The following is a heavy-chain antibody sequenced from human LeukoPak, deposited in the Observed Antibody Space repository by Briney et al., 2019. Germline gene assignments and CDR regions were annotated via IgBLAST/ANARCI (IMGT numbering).Heavy chain of an antibody. V-gene: IGHV3-30*02. D-gene: IGHD5-12*01. CDR1: GFTFSSYG. J-gene: IGHJ4*02. Sequence: GGSLRLSCAASGFTFSSYGMHWVRQAPGKGLEWVAFIRFDGSYKYYADSVQGRFTISRDNSKNTLYLQMNSLRAEDTAVYYCAKEGGASRFDYWGQGTLVTVSS. CDR3: AKEGGASRFDY. CDR2: IRFDGSYK.